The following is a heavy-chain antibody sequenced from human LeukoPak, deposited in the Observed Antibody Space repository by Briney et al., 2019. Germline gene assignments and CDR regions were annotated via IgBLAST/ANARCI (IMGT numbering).Heavy chain of an antibody. D-gene: IGHD2-2*01. CDR1: GFTFSTYS. CDR3: ARSPAVPTVYGYFDY. V-gene: IGHV3-48*02. Sequence: GGSLRLSCAVSGFTFSTYSMNWVRQAPGKGLEWVSSITGGSGTIYYADSVKGRFTISRDKAKNSLYLQMNSLTDEDAAVLYCARSPAVPTVYGYFDYWGQGTLVTVSS. CDR2: ITGGSGTI. J-gene: IGHJ4*02.